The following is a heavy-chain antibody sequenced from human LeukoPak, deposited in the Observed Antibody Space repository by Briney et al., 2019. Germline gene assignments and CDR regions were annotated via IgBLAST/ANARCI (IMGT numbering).Heavy chain of an antibody. Sequence: SETLSLTCTVSGGSITSSSYFWAWIRQPPGKGLEWIAIVYYSGSTFYSPPLKSRVTMSTDSSKDQFSLTLTSVTAADTAVYYCARDSNSRLTMVRGVLGWFDPWGPGILVSVSS. V-gene: IGHV4-39*07. CDR3: ARDSNSRLTMVRGVLGWFDP. CDR2: VYYSGST. CDR1: GGSITSSSYF. D-gene: IGHD3-10*01. J-gene: IGHJ5*02.